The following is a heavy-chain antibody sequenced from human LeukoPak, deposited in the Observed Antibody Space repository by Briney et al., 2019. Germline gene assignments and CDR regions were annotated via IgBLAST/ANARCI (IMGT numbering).Heavy chain of an antibody. CDR2: IYYSGST. CDR1: GGSISSSSYY. J-gene: IGHJ4*02. Sequence: SETLSLTCTVSGGSISSSSYYWGWIRQPPGKGLEWIGSIYYSGSTYYNPSLKSRVTISVDTSKNQFSLKLSSVTAADTAVYYCARAGSSWKDFDYWGQGTLVTVSS. V-gene: IGHV4-39*07. CDR3: ARAGSSWKDFDY. D-gene: IGHD6-13*01.